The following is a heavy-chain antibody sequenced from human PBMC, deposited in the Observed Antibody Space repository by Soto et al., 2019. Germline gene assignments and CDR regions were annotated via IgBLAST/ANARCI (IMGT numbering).Heavy chain of an antibody. CDR2: IGYSGST. D-gene: IGHD3-22*01. CDR1: GGSIASGGYY. Sequence: QVQLQESGPGLVKPSQTLSLTCTVSGGSIASGGYYWSWIRQHPGKGLEWVGNIGYSGSTCYNPSLKSRIIMSLDTSNNQFSLRLSSGSAADTAVYSCESGQKSFFYDTSAYYDYQYDGMDVWGQGTTVTVSS. CDR3: ESGQKSFFYDTSAYYDYQYDGMDV. V-gene: IGHV4-31*03. J-gene: IGHJ6*02.